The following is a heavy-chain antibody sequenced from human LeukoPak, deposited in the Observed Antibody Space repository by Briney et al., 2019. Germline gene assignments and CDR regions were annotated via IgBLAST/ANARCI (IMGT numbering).Heavy chain of an antibody. J-gene: IGHJ4*02. CDR1: GGSISSYY. CDR2: IYFSGST. Sequence: SETLSLTCTVSGGSISSYYWSWIRQPPGKGLEWIGYIYFSGSTSYNPSLKSRVTISVDTSKNQFSLKLSSVTAADTAVYYCARRGYSYGYVGPKRPYYFDYWGQGTLVTVSS. CDR3: ARRGYSYGYVGPKRPYYFDY. V-gene: IGHV4-59*12. D-gene: IGHD5-18*01.